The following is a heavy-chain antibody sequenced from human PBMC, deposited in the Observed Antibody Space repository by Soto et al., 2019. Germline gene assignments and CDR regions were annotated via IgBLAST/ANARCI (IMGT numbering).Heavy chain of an antibody. D-gene: IGHD3-3*01. V-gene: IGHV1-69*01. J-gene: IGHJ6*02. CDR1: GGTFSSYA. CDR2: IIPIFGTA. Sequence: QVQLVQSGAEVKKPGSSVKVSCKASGGTFSSYAISWVRQAPGQGLEWMGGIIPIFGTANYAQKFQGRVTITADESTSTAYMELSSLRSEDTAVYYCATLRRIFGVVINNYYYYGMDVWGQGTTVTVSS. CDR3: ATLRRIFGVVINNYYYYGMDV.